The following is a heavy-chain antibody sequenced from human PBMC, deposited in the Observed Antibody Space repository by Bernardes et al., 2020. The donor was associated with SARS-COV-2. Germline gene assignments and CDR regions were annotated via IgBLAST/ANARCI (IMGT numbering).Heavy chain of an antibody. V-gene: IGHV3-15*01. D-gene: IGHD3-10*01. J-gene: IGHJ3*02. CDR3: TQYFYGSGTTYNDAFEI. CDR1: EFTFNNPL. Sequence: GGSLRLSCAASEFTFNNPLMSWVRQAPGKGLEWVGRIKSKIDGGTTDYAEPVKGRFTISRDESKNTMYLQMNSLKTEDTAVYYCTQYFYGSGTTYNDAFEIWGQGTMVTVSS. CDR2: IKSKIDGGTT.